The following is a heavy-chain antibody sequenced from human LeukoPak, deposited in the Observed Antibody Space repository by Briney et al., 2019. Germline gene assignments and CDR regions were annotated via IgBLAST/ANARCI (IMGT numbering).Heavy chain of an antibody. V-gene: IGHV4-39*01. CDR3: AKSGGYGLIDY. Sequence: SETLSLTCTVSGASISGSGYYWGWIRQPPGKGLEWIGNIYDSGSTYYNASLQSRVTISIDTSRNQFSLRLSSVTAADTAMYYCAKSGGYGLIDYWGQGTLVTVSS. CDR2: IYDSGST. CDR1: GASISGSGYY. J-gene: IGHJ4*02. D-gene: IGHD1-26*01.